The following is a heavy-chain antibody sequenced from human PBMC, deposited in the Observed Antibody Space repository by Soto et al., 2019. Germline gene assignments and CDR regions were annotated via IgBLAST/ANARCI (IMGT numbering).Heavy chain of an antibody. CDR1: GVSISSGGYS. CDR2: IYHSGST. J-gene: IGHJ4*02. Sequence: SETLSLTCAFSGVSISSGGYSWSWIRQPPGKGLEWIGYIYHSGSTYYNPSLKSRVTISVDRSKNQFSLKLSSVTAADTAVYYCARSGSGSFPYYFDYWGQGTLVTVSS. D-gene: IGHD3-10*01. CDR3: ARSGSGSFPYYFDY. V-gene: IGHV4-30-2*01.